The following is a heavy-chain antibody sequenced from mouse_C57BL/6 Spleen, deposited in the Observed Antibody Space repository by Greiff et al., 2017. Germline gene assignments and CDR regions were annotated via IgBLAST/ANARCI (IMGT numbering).Heavy chain of an antibody. Sequence: QVQLQQSGAELVKPGASVKISCKASGYAFSSYWMNWVKQRPGKGLEWIGQIYPGDGDTNYNGKFKGKATLTADKSSSTAYMQLSSLTSEDSAVYFCARGITTVVATEDYAMDYWGQGTSVTVSS. V-gene: IGHV1-80*01. CDR3: ARGITTVVATEDYAMDY. CDR1: GYAFSSYW. CDR2: IYPGDGDT. J-gene: IGHJ4*01. D-gene: IGHD1-1*01.